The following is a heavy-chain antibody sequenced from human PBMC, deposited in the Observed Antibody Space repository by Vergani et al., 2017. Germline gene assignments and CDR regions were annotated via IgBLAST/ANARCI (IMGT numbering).Heavy chain of an antibody. Sequence: EVQLLESGGGLVQPGGSLRLSCAASGFTFSSYAMSWVRQAPGKGLEWVSAISGSGGSTYYADSVKGRFTISRDNSKNTLYLQMNSLRAEDTAVYYCTKDRENHYYYYYMDVWGKGTTVTVSS. J-gene: IGHJ6*03. D-gene: IGHD1-14*01. V-gene: IGHV3-23*01. CDR3: TKDRENHYYYYYMDV. CDR2: ISGSGGST. CDR1: GFTFSSYA.